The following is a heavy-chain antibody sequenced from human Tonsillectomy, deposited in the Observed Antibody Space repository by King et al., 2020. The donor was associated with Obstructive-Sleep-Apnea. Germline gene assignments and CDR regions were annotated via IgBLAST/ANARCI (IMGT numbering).Heavy chain of an antibody. CDR3: ANLYKNGYFNY. J-gene: IGHJ4*02. V-gene: IGHV3-7*01. CDR1: GFAFTTFW. D-gene: IGHD1-1*01. Sequence: VQLVESGGGLVQPGGSLRLSCAASGFAFTTFWMSWVRQAPGKGLEWVGNIKEDGSETYYVDSVKGRFTISRDNAKKSLFLQMNSLRADDTAVYYCANLYKNGYFNYWGQGTLVTVSS. CDR2: IKEDGSET.